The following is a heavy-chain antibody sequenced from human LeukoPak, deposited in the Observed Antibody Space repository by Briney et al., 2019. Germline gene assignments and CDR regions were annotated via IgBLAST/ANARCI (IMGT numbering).Heavy chain of an antibody. CDR1: GYTFTGYY. CDR2: INPNSGGT. D-gene: IGHD2-15*01. CDR3: ARVAPNRRYCSGGSCLSYFDY. V-gene: IGHV1-2*02. J-gene: IGHJ4*02. Sequence: GASVKVSCKASGYTFTGYYMHWVRQAPGQGLEWMGWINPNSGGTNYAQKFQGRVTMTRDTSISTAYMELRSLRADDTAMYYCARVAPNRRYCSGGSCLSYFDYWGQGTLVTVSS.